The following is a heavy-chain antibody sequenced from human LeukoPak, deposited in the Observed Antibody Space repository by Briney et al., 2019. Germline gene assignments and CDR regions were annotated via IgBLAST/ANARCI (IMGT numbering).Heavy chain of an antibody. CDR1: GYSISSGFF. CDR2: IYHSGST. J-gene: IGHJ3*02. CDR3: ARGTRYCSSTSCYNAFDI. V-gene: IGHV4-38-2*02. Sequence: SETLSLTCTVSGYSISSGFFWGWVRQPPGKGLEWIGYIYHSGSTYYNPSLKSRVTISVDRSKNQFSLKLSSVTAADTAVYYCARGTRYCSSTSCYNAFDIWGQGTMVTVSS. D-gene: IGHD2-2*02.